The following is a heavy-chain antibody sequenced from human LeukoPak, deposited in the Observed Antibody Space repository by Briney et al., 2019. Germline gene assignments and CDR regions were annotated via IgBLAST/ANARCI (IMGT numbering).Heavy chain of an antibody. CDR3: AKARGGIYSGYDY. Sequence: GRSLRLSCAASGFTFYDYAMHWVRQAPGKGLEWVSGISWNSGSIGYADSVKGRFTISRDSAKNSLYLQMNSLRAEDTALYYCAKARGGIYSGYDYWGQGTLVTVSS. V-gene: IGHV3-9*01. D-gene: IGHD5-12*01. CDR2: ISWNSGSI. J-gene: IGHJ4*02. CDR1: GFTFYDYA.